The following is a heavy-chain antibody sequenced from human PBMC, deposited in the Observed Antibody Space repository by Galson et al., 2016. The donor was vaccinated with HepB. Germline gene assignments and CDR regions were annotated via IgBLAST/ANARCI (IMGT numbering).Heavy chain of an antibody. Sequence: SETLSLTCTISGASVSNDRLYWSWIRQPPGKGLEWIGFYHYSGNTNYNASLKSRVTISFDTSKNQFSLKLRSVTAADTAVYYCAKDNSGSDIDDWGQGVLVTVSS. J-gene: IGHJ4*02. CDR1: GASVSNDRLY. V-gene: IGHV4-61*01. CDR2: YHYSGNT. D-gene: IGHD1-26*01. CDR3: AKDNSGSDIDD.